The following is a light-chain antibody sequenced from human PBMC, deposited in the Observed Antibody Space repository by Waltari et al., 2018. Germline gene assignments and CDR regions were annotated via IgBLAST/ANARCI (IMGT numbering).Light chain of an antibody. J-gene: IGKJ4*01. CDR3: QQFNTFPLT. CDR1: QSVDYF. V-gene: IGKV3-15*01. CDR2: GAS. Sequence: EVVLTQSPATLSVSPGERATLSSRASQSVDYFLAWYQQKDGQAPRLLVYGASTRATGIPTRFSGSGYDTNFTLTISSLQPDDFATYYCQQFNTFPLTFGGGTKVEIK.